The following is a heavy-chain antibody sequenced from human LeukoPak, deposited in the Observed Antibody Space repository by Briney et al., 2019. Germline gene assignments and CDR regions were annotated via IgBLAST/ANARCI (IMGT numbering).Heavy chain of an antibody. V-gene: IGHV3-23*01. D-gene: IGHD3-22*01. CDR2: ISGSGGST. CDR1: GFTFSSYA. J-gene: IGHJ4*02. CDR3: AKDARSYYDSSGYYSDY. Sequence: GGSLRLSCAASGFTFSSYAMSWVRQAPGKGLEWASAISGSGGSTYYADSVKGRFTISRDNSKNTLYLQMNSLRAEDTAVYYRAKDARSYYDSSGYYSDYWGQGTLVTVSS.